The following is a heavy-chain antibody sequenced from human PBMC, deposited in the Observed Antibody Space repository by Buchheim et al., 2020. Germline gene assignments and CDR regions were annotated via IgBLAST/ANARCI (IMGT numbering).Heavy chain of an antibody. CDR3: AVLGVESGGVRDY. CDR1: GFTFSSYS. D-gene: IGHD2-8*01. CDR2: IWFDGSKQ. J-gene: IGHJ4*02. V-gene: IGHV3-33*08. Sequence: VQLVESGGGLVQPGGSLRLSCAASGFTFSSYSMNWVRQAPGKGLEWVALIWFDGSKQLFADSVKGRATISRDCAKNPLYLQLDSLRVEDTGLYFCAVLGVESGGVRDYWGQGT.